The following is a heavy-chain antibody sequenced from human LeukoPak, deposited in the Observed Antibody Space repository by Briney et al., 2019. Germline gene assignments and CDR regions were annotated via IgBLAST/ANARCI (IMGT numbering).Heavy chain of an antibody. J-gene: IGHJ6*02. CDR3: ARDRYDTGYGMDV. CDR1: GFTFSSHG. D-gene: IGHD3-22*01. CDR2: ISKDGSKK. V-gene: IGHV3-30*03. Sequence: GMSLRLSCAASGFTFSSHGMQWVRQAPGKGLEWVAVISKDGSKKYYVDSVKGRLTISRDNSKNTLDLQMNSLRVEDTAVYYCARDRYDTGYGMDVWGQGTTVTVSS.